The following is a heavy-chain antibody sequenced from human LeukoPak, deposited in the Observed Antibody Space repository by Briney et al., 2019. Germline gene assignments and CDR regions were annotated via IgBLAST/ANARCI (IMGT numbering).Heavy chain of an antibody. D-gene: IGHD6-6*01. CDR1: GGSVSSGSYY. V-gene: IGHV4-61*01. CDR3: ARDFGSS. Sequence: SETLSLTCTVSGGSVSSGSYYWSWIRQPPGKGLEWTGYIYYSGSTNYNPSLKSRVTISVDTSKNQFSLKLSSVTAADTAVYYCARDFGSSWGQGTLVTVSS. CDR2: IYYSGST. J-gene: IGHJ4*02.